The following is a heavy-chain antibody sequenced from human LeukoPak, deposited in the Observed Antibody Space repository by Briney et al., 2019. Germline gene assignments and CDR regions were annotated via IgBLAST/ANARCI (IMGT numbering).Heavy chain of an antibody. Sequence: PGGSLRLSCAASGFTFSSCEMNWVRQAPGKGLEWVSYISSSGGTIYYADSVKGRFTISRDNAKNSLYLQMNSLRAEDTAVYYCATTLGSGWKFDYWGQGTLVTVSS. D-gene: IGHD6-19*01. CDR3: ATTLGSGWKFDY. CDR2: ISSSGGTI. J-gene: IGHJ4*02. V-gene: IGHV3-48*03. CDR1: GFTFSSCE.